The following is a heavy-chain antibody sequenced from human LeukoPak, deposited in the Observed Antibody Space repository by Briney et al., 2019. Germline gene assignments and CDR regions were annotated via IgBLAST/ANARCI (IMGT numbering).Heavy chain of an antibody. CDR1: GGSISSYY. V-gene: IGHV4-4*07. Sequence: PSQTLSLTCTVSGGSISSYYWSWIRQPAGKGLEWIGRIYTSGSTNYNPSLKSRVTMSVDTSKNQFSLKLSSVTAADTAVYYCARDFRAGSNPGGFDPWGQGTLVTVSS. CDR2: IYTSGST. D-gene: IGHD3/OR15-3a*01. J-gene: IGHJ5*02. CDR3: ARDFRAGSNPGGFDP.